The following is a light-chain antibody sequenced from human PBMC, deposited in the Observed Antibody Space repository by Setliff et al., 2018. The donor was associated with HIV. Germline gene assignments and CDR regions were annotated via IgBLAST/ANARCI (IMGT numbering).Light chain of an antibody. CDR2: DVT. CDR3: AVWDNGLKGYV. Sequence: QSVLTQPRSVSGSPGQSVTIACTGTSSDAGDYNFVSWYQLHPGKAPKLIIYDVTKRPSGVPDRFSGSKSGSSGSLAISGLQSEDEADYYCAVWDNGLKGYVFGTGTKVTVL. V-gene: IGLV2-11*01. J-gene: IGLJ1*01. CDR1: SSDAGDYNF.